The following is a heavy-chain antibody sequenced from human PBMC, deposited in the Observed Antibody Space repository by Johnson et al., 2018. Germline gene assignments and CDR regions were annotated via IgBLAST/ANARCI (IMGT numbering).Heavy chain of an antibody. J-gene: IGHJ1*01. CDR1: GFTFSSYG. Sequence: QVQLVESGGGVVQPGRSLRLSCAASGFTFSSYGMHWVRQAPGKGLEWVAVISYDGSNKYYADSVKGRFTISRDNAKNSLYLQMNSRGAEDTAVCYCAREAGTVVSGYFQHWGQGTLVTVSS. CDR2: ISYDGSNK. D-gene: IGHD1-1*01. CDR3: AREAGTVVSGYFQH. V-gene: IGHV3-30*03.